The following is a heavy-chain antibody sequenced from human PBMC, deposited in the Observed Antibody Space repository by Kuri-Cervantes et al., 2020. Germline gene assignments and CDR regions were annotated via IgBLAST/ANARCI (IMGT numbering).Heavy chain of an antibody. CDR1: GFTFGNYA. J-gene: IGHJ4*02. Sequence: LSLTCAASGFTFGNYAMSWVRQAPGKGLVWVSRINSDGSSTSYADSVKGRFTISRDNSKNTLYLQMNSLRAEDTAMYYCARGHFEATTDFDYWGQGTLVTVSS. D-gene: IGHD5-24*01. CDR3: ARGHFEATTDFDY. V-gene: IGHV3-74*01. CDR2: INSDGSST.